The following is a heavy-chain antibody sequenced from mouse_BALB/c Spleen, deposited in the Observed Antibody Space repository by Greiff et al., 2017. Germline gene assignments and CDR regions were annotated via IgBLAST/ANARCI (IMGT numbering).Heavy chain of an antibody. CDR2: IYPGDGDT. D-gene: IGHD3-1*01. Sequence: VQLQESGPELVKPGASVKISCKASGYAFSSSWMSWVKQRPGQGLEWIGRIYPGDGDTNYNGKFKGKATLTADKSSSTAYMQLSSLTSVDSAVYFCARELGLPFFAYWGQGTLVTVSA. J-gene: IGHJ3*01. CDR1: GYAFSSSW. CDR3: ARELGLPFFAY. V-gene: IGHV1-82*01.